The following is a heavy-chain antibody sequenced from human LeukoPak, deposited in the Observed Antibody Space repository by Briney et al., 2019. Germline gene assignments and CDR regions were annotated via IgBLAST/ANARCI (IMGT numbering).Heavy chain of an antibody. V-gene: IGHV1-18*01. CDR3: ARVVDIVVVPAALTWFDP. CDR1: GYTFTSYG. Sequence: ASVKVSCKASGYTFTSYGISWVRQAPGQGLEWMGWISAYNGNTNYAQKLQGRVTMTTDTSTSTAYMELRSLRSDDTAVYYCARVVDIVVVPAALTWFDPWGQGTLVTVSS. CDR2: ISAYNGNT. J-gene: IGHJ5*02. D-gene: IGHD2-2*03.